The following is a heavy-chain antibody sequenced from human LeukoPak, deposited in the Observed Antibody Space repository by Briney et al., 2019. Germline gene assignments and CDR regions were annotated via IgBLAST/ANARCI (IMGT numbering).Heavy chain of an antibody. D-gene: IGHD6-6*01. V-gene: IGHV4-39*07. J-gene: IGHJ2*01. Sequence: SETLSLTCTVSGDSISSRSYYWGWIRQPPGKGLEWIGSIYYSGSTYYNPSLKSRVTISVDTSKNQFSLKLSSVTAADTAVYYCARASHGWYFDLWGRGTLVTVSS. CDR2: IYYSGST. CDR3: ARASHGWYFDL. CDR1: GDSISSRSYY.